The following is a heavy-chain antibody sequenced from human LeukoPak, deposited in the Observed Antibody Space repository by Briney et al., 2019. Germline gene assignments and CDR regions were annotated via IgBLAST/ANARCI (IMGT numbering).Heavy chain of an antibody. CDR1: GFTFSTYG. V-gene: IGHV3-30*02. Sequence: GGSLRLSCAASGFTFSTYGMHWVRQTPGKGLEWVAFVRNDVSNKYYADSVKGRFTISKDNSKNTLYLQMNSLRAEDTAVYYCAKDQSGYDYIDYWGQGTLVTVSS. CDR3: AKDQSGYDYIDY. J-gene: IGHJ4*02. CDR2: VRNDVSNK. D-gene: IGHD5-12*01.